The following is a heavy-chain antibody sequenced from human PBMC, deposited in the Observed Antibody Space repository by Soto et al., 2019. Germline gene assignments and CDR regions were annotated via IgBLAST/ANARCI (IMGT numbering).Heavy chain of an antibody. CDR1: GYTFTTYD. CDR3: ARVAGSPDY. D-gene: IGHD1-26*01. CDR2: LNPKSGMT. Sequence: QVLLVQSGPEVKKPGASVKVSCKASGYTFTTYDFNWVRQAPGQGLEWMGWLNPKSGMTGSANKFQGSVTMTRDSSISTVYMELSSLRSEDTAVYYCARVAGSPDYWGQGTLVTVSS. J-gene: IGHJ4*02. V-gene: IGHV1-8*01.